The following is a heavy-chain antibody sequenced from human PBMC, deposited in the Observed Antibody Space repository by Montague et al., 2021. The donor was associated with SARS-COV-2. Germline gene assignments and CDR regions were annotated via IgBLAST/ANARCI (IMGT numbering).Heavy chain of an antibody. J-gene: IGHJ6*02. Sequence: TLSLTCTVSGDSISSGSYYWSWIRQPPGKGLEWIGRIYISGSTNYNPSLKSRVTMSVDTSKNQFSLKLSSVTAADTAVYYCARTVVVPAAMSRYYGMDVWGQGTAVTVSS. CDR2: IYISGST. D-gene: IGHD2-2*01. CDR3: ARTVVVPAAMSRYYGMDV. CDR1: GDSISSGSYY. V-gene: IGHV4-61*02.